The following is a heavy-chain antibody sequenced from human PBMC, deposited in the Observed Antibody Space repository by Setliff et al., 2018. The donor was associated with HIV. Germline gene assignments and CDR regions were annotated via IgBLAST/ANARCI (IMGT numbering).Heavy chain of an antibody. V-gene: IGHV3-48*04. CDR3: AAVPWGHSSLIIDH. J-gene: IGHJ4*02. Sequence: HPGGSLRLSCEASGSTFSTYGMNWVRHAPGKGLEWVAQISSSGFPIYYADSVKGRFTISRDNAKNSVYRQMHSLRVEDTAVYYCAAVPWGHSSLIIDHWGQGTPVTVSS. CDR1: GSTFSTYG. CDR2: ISSSGFPI. D-gene: IGHD3-16*01.